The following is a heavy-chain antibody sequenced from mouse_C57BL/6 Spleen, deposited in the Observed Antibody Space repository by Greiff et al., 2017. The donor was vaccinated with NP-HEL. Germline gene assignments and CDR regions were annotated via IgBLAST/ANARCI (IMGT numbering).Heavy chain of an antibody. CDR3: DSRYYGSSYPWFAY. J-gene: IGHJ3*01. D-gene: IGHD1-1*01. CDR2: IYPRSGNT. Sequence: QVHVKQSGAELARPGASVKLSCKASGYTFTSYGISWVKQRTGQGLEWIGEIYPRSGNTYYNEKFKGKATLTADKSSSTAYMELRSLTSEDSAVYFCDSRYYGSSYPWFAYWGQGTLVTVSA. CDR1: GYTFTSYG. V-gene: IGHV1-81*01.